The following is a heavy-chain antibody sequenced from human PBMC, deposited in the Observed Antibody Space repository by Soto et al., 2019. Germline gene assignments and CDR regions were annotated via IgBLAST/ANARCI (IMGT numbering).Heavy chain of an antibody. J-gene: IGHJ6*02. D-gene: IGHD6-13*01. CDR1: GGTFSSYA. V-gene: IGHV1-69*13. CDR2: IIPILGTA. Sequence: GASVKVSCKASGGTFSSYAISWVRQAPGQGLEWMGGIIPILGTANYAQKFQGRVTITADESTSTAYMELSSLRSEDTAVYYCARDAWGSGWYEGYYYGMDVWGQGTTVTVSS. CDR3: ARDAWGSGWYEGYYYGMDV.